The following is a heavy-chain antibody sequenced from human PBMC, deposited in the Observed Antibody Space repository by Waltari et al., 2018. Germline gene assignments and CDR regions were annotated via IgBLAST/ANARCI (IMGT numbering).Heavy chain of an antibody. CDR3: VRQTTTSYYYNYMDV. J-gene: IGHJ6*03. D-gene: IGHD1-26*01. Sequence: EVQLVESGGDLVQPGGSLRLSCEVSGFTFSSFCMSWVRQASGKGLEWVADIKKDGSEKYYVGSVRGRFTISRDNAKNSLYLQMNSLRAEDTAVYYCVRQTTTSYYYNYMDVWGKGTTVTISS. CDR2: IKKDGSEK. V-gene: IGHV3-7*01. CDR1: GFTFSSFC.